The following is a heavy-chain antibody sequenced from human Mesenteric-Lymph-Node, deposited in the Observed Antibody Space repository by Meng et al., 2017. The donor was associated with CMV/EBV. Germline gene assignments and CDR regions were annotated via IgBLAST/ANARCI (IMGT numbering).Heavy chain of an antibody. CDR1: GYTFTSYG. D-gene: IGHD2-8*01. Sequence: ASVKVSCKASGYTFTSYGISWVRQAPGQGLEWMGWINPNSAGTNYGQKFQGRVTMTRDTSISTAYMELSGLRFDDTAVYYCARERGYCTKNKCTYVYGMDVWGQGTTVTVSS. V-gene: IGHV1-2*02. CDR3: ARERGYCTKNKCTYVYGMDV. J-gene: IGHJ6*02. CDR2: INPNSAGT.